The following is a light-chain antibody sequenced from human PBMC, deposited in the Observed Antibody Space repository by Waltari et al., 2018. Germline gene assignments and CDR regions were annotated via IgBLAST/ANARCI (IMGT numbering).Light chain of an antibody. V-gene: IGKV3-11*01. CDR3: QQRSNALT. CDR2: DAS. J-gene: IGKJ2*01. CDR1: QSVASY. Sequence: EIVLTQSPATLSLSPGERATLSCRASQSVASYLAWYQQKPGQAPRLLIYDASNRATGTPARFSGSGSGTDLTLTISSLEPEDFGLYYCQQRSNALTFGQGTKLEI.